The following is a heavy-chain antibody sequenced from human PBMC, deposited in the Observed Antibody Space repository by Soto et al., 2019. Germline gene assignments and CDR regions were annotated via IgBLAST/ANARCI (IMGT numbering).Heavy chain of an antibody. V-gene: IGHV1-3*01. Sequence: ASVKVSCKASVYTFTSYAMHWVRQAPGQRLEWMGWINAGNGNTKYSQKFQGRVTITRDTSASTAYMELSSLRSEDTAVYYCNAFGSYYYDSSGYSLFDYWGQGTLVTVSS. J-gene: IGHJ4*02. CDR3: NAFGSYYYDSSGYSLFDY. CDR1: VYTFTSYA. D-gene: IGHD3-22*01. CDR2: INAGNGNT.